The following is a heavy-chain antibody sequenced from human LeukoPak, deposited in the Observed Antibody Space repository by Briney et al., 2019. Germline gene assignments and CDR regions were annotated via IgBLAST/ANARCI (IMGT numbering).Heavy chain of an antibody. CDR1: GFTFSSYW. CDR2: IKKDGSEK. CDR3: ARDRGLYGDYVGTYY. Sequence: GGSLRLSCAASGFTFSSYWMSWVRQAPGKGLEWVANIKKDGSEKYYVDSVKGRFTISRDNAKNSLYLQMNSLRAEDTAVYYCARDRGLYGDYVGTYYWGQGTLVTVSS. J-gene: IGHJ4*02. D-gene: IGHD4-17*01. V-gene: IGHV3-7*01.